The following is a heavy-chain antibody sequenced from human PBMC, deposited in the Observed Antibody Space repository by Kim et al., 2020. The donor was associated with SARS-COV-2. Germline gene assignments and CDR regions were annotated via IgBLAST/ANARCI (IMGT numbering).Heavy chain of an antibody. J-gene: IGHJ4*01. CDR2: ISSSGSTI. D-gene: IGHD3-22*01. Sequence: GGSLRLSCAASGFTFSSYEMNWVRQAPGKGLEWVSYISSSGSTIYYADSVKGRFTISRDNAKNSLYLQMNSLRAEDTAVYYCARDVAPGYYDSSGYYPNSFDYWGHGTLVTVSS. CDR1: GFTFSSYE. V-gene: IGHV3-48*03. CDR3: ARDVAPGYYDSSGYYPNSFDY.